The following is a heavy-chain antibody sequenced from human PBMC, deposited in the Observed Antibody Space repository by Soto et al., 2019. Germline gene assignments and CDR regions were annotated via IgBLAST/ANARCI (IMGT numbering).Heavy chain of an antibody. CDR2: ISSSSSYI. J-gene: IGHJ3*01. D-gene: IGHD6-6*01. Sequence: GGSLRLSCAASGFTFSSYSMNWVRQAPGNGLEWVSSISSSSSYIYYADSVKGRFTISRDNAKNSLYLQMSSLRAEDTALYYCARDRSSSRYIDGFDLWGQGTMVTVSS. V-gene: IGHV3-21*01. CDR3: ARDRSSSRYIDGFDL. CDR1: GFTFSSYS.